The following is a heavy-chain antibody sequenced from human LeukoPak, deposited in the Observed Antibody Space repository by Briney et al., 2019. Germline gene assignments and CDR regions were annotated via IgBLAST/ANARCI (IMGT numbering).Heavy chain of an antibody. Sequence: GGSLRLSRAASGFTFSLHYMGWVRQTPGKGLEWVANIKEDGTDTFYVDYVKGRFTISKDNAKNSVYLQMNSLRAEDTAVYYCARHRYFYFDLWGQGPLVTVS. CDR3: ARHRYFYFDL. CDR2: IKEDGTDT. V-gene: IGHV3-7*01. CDR1: GFTFSLHY. J-gene: IGHJ4*02. D-gene: IGHD1-1*01.